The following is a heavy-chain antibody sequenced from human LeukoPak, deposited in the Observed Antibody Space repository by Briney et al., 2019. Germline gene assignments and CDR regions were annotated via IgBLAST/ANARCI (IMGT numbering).Heavy chain of an antibody. Sequence: PGGSLRLSCAASGFSFSSYAMHWVRQAPGKGLEYVSAISRNGRNTYYANSVKARFSISRDNSKNTLYLQMGSLRVEDMAVYYCAGDLCDGSGSYCLDYWGQGTLVTVSS. CDR2: ISRNGRNT. CDR1: GFSFSSYA. CDR3: AGDLCDGSGSYCLDY. J-gene: IGHJ4*02. D-gene: IGHD3-10*01. V-gene: IGHV3-64*01.